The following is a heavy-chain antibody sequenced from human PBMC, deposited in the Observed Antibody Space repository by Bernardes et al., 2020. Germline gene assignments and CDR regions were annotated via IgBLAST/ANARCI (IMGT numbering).Heavy chain of an antibody. CDR2: TYYRSKWYN. CDR3: ARGVRIVVVPAAIYAFDI. J-gene: IGHJ3*02. CDR1: GDSVSSNSAA. V-gene: IGHV6-1*01. D-gene: IGHD2-2*01. Sequence: SQTLSLTCAISGDSVSSNSAAWNWIRQSPSRGLEWLGRTYYRSKWYNDYAVSVKSRITINPDTSKNQFSLQLNSVTPEDTAVYYCARGVRIVVVPAAIYAFDIWGQGTMVTVSS.